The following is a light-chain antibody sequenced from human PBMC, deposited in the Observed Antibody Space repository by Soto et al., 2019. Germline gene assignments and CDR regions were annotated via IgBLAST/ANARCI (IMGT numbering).Light chain of an antibody. CDR3: QQYNNWPFT. J-gene: IGKJ3*01. CDR2: GAS. CDR1: QSVNSN. Sequence: EIMMTQSPVTLSESPGERATLSCRASQSVNSNLAWYQQKPGQAPMLLIYGASTRATGIPASFIGNGSGTEFTLTASSLQPEDFAVYYCQQYNNWPFTFGPGTKVDIK. V-gene: IGKV3-15*01.